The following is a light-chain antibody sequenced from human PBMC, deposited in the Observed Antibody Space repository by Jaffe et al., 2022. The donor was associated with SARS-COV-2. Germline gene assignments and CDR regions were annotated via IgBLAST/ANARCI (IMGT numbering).Light chain of an antibody. Sequence: QSVLTQTPSASGTPGQRVTISCSGSSSNIGSNYVYWYQQLPGTAPKLLIYRNTERPSGVPDRFSASKSGTSASLAISGLRSEDEADYYCAAWDDSLSGYAVFGGGTQLTVL. CDR2: RNT. CDR1: SSNIGSNY. CDR3: AAWDDSLSGYAV. J-gene: IGLJ7*01. V-gene: IGLV1-47*01.